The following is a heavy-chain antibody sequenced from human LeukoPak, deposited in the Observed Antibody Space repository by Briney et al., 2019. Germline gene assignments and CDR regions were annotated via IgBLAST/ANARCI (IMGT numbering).Heavy chain of an antibody. J-gene: IGHJ4*02. D-gene: IGHD6-19*01. V-gene: IGHV1-69*05. CDR3: AKKWQWLAADNSHFDY. Sequence: ASVKVSCKASGGTFSSYAISWVRQAPGQGLEWMGGIIPIFGTANYAQKFQGRVTITTDESTSTAYMELSSLRSEDTAVYYCAKKWQWLAADNSHFDYWGQGTLVTVSS. CDR1: GGTFSSYA. CDR2: IIPIFGTA.